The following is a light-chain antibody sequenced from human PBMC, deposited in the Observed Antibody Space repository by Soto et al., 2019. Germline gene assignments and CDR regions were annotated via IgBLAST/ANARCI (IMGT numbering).Light chain of an antibody. CDR1: QGIRYD. V-gene: IGKV1-6*01. CDR2: GAS. J-gene: IGKJ2*01. CDR3: LQYYTYPYT. Sequence: AIQMTQSPSSLSASVGDRVTITCRASQGIRYDLGWYQQKPGKAPKLLIYGASSLQSGVPSRFSGSGSGTEFTLTISSLQPEHCATYSRLQYYTYPYTLGQGTTLHIK.